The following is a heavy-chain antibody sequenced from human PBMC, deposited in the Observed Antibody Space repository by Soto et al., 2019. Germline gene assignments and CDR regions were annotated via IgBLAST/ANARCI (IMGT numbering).Heavy chain of an antibody. Sequence: VQLVESGGGGFKLGGSRRPSCAASGLTFGSYGLHWFGQAPGKGLEGGAVLSYDGSNKYYADSVKGRFTISRDNSKNTLYLQMNSLRAEDTAVYYCAKEMRYCSGGSCYRNYYYYYGMDVWGQGTTVTVSS. CDR3: AKEMRYCSGGSCYRNYYYYYGMDV. V-gene: IGHV3-30*18. CDR2: LSYDGSNK. D-gene: IGHD2-15*01. J-gene: IGHJ6*02. CDR1: GLTFGSYG.